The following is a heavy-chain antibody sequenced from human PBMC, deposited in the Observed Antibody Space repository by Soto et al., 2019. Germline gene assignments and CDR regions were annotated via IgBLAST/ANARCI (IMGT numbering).Heavy chain of an antibody. CDR1: GGSISSYY. Sequence: SETLSLTCTVSGGSISSYYWSWIRQPPGKGLEWIGYIYYSGSTNYNPSLKSRVTISVDTSKNQFSLKLSSVTAADTAVYYCARDGYNSLSDYWGQGTLVTVSS. CDR3: ARDGYNSLSDY. J-gene: IGHJ4*02. CDR2: IYYSGST. V-gene: IGHV4-59*01. D-gene: IGHD5-12*01.